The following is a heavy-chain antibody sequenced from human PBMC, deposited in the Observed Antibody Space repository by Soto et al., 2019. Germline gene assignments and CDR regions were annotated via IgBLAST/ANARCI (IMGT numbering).Heavy chain of an antibody. Sequence: GGSLRLSCVGSGFNFNNYAMNWVRQAPGKGLDWVSGVSSRDGSTYYADSVKGRFIVSKDNSKNTLSLQMNSLRDEDTGVYYFGRVCATCDKGMAVWGQGTTVTVSS. V-gene: IGHV3-23*01. D-gene: IGHD2-21*01. J-gene: IGHJ6*02. CDR2: VSSRDGST. CDR1: GFNFNNYA. CDR3: GRVCATCDKGMAV.